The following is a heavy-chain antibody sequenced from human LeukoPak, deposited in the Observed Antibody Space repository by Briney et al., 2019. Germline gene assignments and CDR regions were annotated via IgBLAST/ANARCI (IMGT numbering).Heavy chain of an antibody. Sequence: SMRLSCAAYRLTLSSKAMSWVRQAQGEGLGWDSAIRGNGGSTYYEDSVKGRFTISRHNSKNTLYLQMNSLRAEDTAAYYCAKVRQQLLQGLAAFDIWGQGTMVTVSS. CDR3: AKVRQQLLQGLAAFDI. CDR2: IRGNGGST. V-gene: IGHV3-23*01. D-gene: IGHD6-13*01. CDR1: RLTLSSKA. J-gene: IGHJ3*02.